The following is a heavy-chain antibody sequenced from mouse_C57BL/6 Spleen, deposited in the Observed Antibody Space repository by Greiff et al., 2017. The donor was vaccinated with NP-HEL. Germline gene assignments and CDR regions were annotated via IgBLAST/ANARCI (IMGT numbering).Heavy chain of an antibody. J-gene: IGHJ4*01. CDR1: GFTFSSYG. CDR2: ISSGGSYT. CDR3: ARRGDGYYGDYYAMDY. Sequence: EVKLVESGGDLVKPGGSLKLSCAASGFTFSSYGMSWVRQTPDKRLEWVATISSGGSYTYYPDSVKGRFTISRDNAKNTLYLQMSSLKSEDTAMYYCARRGDGYYGDYYAMDYWGQGTSVTVSS. D-gene: IGHD2-3*01. V-gene: IGHV5-6*02.